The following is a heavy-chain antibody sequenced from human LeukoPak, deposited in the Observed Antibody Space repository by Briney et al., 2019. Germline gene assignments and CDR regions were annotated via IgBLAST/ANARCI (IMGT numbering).Heavy chain of an antibody. J-gene: IGHJ6*03. CDR3: ARGAAAGTKGYYYYYYMDV. CDR1: GFTFSSYA. V-gene: IGHV3-20*01. Sequence: PGGSLRLSCAASGFTFSSYAMSWVRQAPGKGLEWVSGINWNGGSTGYADSVKGRFTISRDNAKNSLYLQMNSLRAEDTALYRCARGAAAGTKGYYYYYYMDVWGKGTTVTVSS. D-gene: IGHD6-13*01. CDR2: INWNGGST.